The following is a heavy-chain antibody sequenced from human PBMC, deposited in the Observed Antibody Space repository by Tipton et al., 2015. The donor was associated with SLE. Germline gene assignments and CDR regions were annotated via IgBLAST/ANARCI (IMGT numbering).Heavy chain of an antibody. Sequence: GLVKPSQTLSLTCAISGDSVSSTRAAWNWIRQSPSGGLEWLGRTYYRSKWYNDYAVSVKSRIAINPDTSKNQFSLRLSSVTAADTAVYYCARAPGLERSYYYCYYMDVWGKGTTVTVSS. D-gene: IGHD1-1*01. CDR1: GDSVSSTRAA. V-gene: IGHV6-1*01. CDR2: TYYRSKWYN. CDR3: ARAPGLERSYYYCYYMDV. J-gene: IGHJ6*03.